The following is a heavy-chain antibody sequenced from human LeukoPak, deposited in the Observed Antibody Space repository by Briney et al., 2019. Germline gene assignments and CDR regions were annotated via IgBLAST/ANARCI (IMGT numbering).Heavy chain of an antibody. CDR3: ARLTIPLYYFDY. CDR1: GGSFSGYY. CDR2: INHSGST. Sequence: SETLSLTRAVYGGSFSGYYWSWIRQPPGKGLEWIGEINHSGSTNYNPSLKSRVTISVDTSKNQFSLKLSSVTAADTAVYYCARLTIPLYYFDYWGQGTLVTVSS. J-gene: IGHJ4*02. D-gene: IGHD3-3*01. V-gene: IGHV4-34*01.